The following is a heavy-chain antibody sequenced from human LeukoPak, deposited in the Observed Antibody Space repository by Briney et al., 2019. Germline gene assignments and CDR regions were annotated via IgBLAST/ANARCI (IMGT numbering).Heavy chain of an antibody. CDR2: IRSDGRQT. V-gene: IGHV3-30*02. CDR1: GFTFSTYG. CDR3: TQEELGGGSTFDD. J-gene: IGHJ4*02. D-gene: IGHD3-16*01. Sequence: GGSLTLSCATSGFTFSTYGIHCVRQAPDKGRECGTFIRSDGRQTHYAHSVKRRFTVSRDASQNMLYLQMNTPRNEDTALSYCTQEELGGGSTFDDWGQGTLVIVSS.